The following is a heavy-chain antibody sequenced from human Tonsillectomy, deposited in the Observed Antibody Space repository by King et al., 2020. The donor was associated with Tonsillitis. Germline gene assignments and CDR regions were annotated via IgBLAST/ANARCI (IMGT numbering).Heavy chain of an antibody. Sequence: VQLVESGGGVVQPGRSLRLSCAASGFTFSSYGMHWVRHASGKGLEWVAGIRYGRSTKYYADSVKGRFTISRDNSKNTLYLQMNSLRAEDTAVYYCARREIQLDAFDIWGQGTMVTVSS. V-gene: IGHV3-33*08. CDR3: ARREIQLDAFDI. CDR2: IRYGRSTK. J-gene: IGHJ3*02. CDR1: GFTFSSYG. D-gene: IGHD5-18*01.